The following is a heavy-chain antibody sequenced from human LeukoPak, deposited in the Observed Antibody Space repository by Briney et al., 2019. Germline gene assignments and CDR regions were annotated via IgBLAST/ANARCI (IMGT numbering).Heavy chain of an antibody. V-gene: IGHV1-2*02. CDR3: ASLYGDYVSSDY. CDR1: GYTFTDNY. CDR2: INPNGGGT. Sequence: ASVKLSCKGSGYTFTDNYMHWVRQAPGQGEEWMGWINPNGGGTNYAQKFQGRVTMTRDTSISTAYMELSRLRSDDTAVYYCASLYGDYVSSDYWGQGTLVSVSS. D-gene: IGHD4-17*01. J-gene: IGHJ4*02.